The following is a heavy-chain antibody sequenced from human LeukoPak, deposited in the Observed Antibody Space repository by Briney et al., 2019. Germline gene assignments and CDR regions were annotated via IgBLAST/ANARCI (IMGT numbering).Heavy chain of an antibody. D-gene: IGHD7-27*01. CDR2: IIPIFGTA. Sequence: ASVKVSCKASGYTFTGYYMHWVRQAPGQGLEWMGGIIPIFGTANYAQKFQGRVTMTRDTSINTAYMELSSLRSEDTAVYYCASNPPRTGDFNSWGQGALVTVSS. V-gene: IGHV1-2*02. J-gene: IGHJ4*02. CDR3: ASNPPRTGDFNS. CDR1: GYTFTGYY.